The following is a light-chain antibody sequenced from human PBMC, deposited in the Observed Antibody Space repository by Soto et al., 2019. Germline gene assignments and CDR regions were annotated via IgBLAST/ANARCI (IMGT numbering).Light chain of an antibody. J-gene: IGLJ2*01. CDR2: EVS. Sequence: SALTQPPSAPGSPGQSVTISCTGTSSDIGAHDYVSWYQQHPGKAPKLMIFEVSKRPSGVPDRFSGSKSGNTASLTVSGLQADDEADYYCSSFPGSNNFEFGGGTKLTVL. CDR3: SSFPGSNNFE. CDR1: SSDIGAHDY. V-gene: IGLV2-8*01.